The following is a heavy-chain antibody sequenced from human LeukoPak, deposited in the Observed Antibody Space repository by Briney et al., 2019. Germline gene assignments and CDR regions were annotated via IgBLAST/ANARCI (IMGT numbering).Heavy chain of an antibody. D-gene: IGHD1-7*01. CDR1: GFTFSDYA. V-gene: IGHV3-11*01. Sequence: GRSLRLSCAASGFTFSDYAMSWIRQAPGQGLEWVSYISRSGDTIDYADSVKGRFSISRDNAKNSLYLQMNILRAEDTAVYYCAGYHWNSGVVYWGQGTLVTVFS. J-gene: IGHJ4*02. CDR2: ISRSGDTI. CDR3: AGYHWNSGVVY.